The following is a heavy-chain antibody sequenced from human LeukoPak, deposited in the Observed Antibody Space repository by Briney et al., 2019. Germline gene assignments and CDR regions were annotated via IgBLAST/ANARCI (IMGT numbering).Heavy chain of an antibody. CDR2: IFYSGST. D-gene: IGHD4/OR15-4a*01. Sequence: SETLSLTSTVSGGSVSGYYWSWIRQPPGKGLEFIGYIFYSGSTKYNPSLKSRVTILVDTSQNQFSLKLSSVTAADTAVYYCARVMDHGYSDYWGQGTLVTVSS. CDR3: ARVMDHGYSDY. J-gene: IGHJ4*02. V-gene: IGHV4-59*02. CDR1: GGSVSGYY.